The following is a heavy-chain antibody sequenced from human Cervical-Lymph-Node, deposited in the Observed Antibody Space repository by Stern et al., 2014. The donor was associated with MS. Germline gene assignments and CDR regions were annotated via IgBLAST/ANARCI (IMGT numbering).Heavy chain of an antibody. CDR3: AKGLGGNAFDY. Sequence: VQLEESGGGLVQPGTSLRLSCAASGFSFSDYGIHCVRHAPGKALEWVAAIPSDGTHKYYADSVKGRVTISRDNSKNTLSLQINRLRSDDTAVYYCAKGLGGNAFDYWGQGTLVTVSS. CDR1: GFSFSDYG. D-gene: IGHD4-23*01. V-gene: IGHV3-30*18. CDR2: IPSDGTHK. J-gene: IGHJ4*02.